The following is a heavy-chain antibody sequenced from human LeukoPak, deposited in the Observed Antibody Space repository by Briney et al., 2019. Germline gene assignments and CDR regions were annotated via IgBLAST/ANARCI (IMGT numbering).Heavy chain of an antibody. D-gene: IGHD6-19*01. V-gene: IGHV1-46*01. CDR1: GYSFTSNY. CDR3: ARDRGSGWSRDYYGMDV. CDR2: IYPRDGST. J-gene: IGHJ6*02. Sequence: GASVKVSCTASGYSFTSNYIHWVRQAPGQGLEWMGMIYPRDGSTSYAQKFQGRVTVTRDTSTSTAYMELSSLRSEDTAVYYCARDRGSGWSRDYYGMDVWGQGTTVTVSS.